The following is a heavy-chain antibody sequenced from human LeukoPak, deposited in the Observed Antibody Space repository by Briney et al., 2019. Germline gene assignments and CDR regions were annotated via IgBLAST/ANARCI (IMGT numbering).Heavy chain of an antibody. CDR1: GGSISSTNYY. CDR2: IYYSGRT. V-gene: IGHV4-39*07. D-gene: IGHD3-22*01. Sequence: SETLSLTCIVSGGSISSTNYYWGWIRQPPGKGLECIGSIYYSGRTYYKPSLKSRVTISVDTSKNQFSLKLSSVTAADTAVYYCARTSPRVVVITEGWFDPWGQGTLVTVSS. CDR3: ARTSPRVVVITEGWFDP. J-gene: IGHJ5*02.